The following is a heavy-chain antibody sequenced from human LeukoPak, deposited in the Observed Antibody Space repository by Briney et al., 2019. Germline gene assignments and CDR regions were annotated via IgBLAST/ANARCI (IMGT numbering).Heavy chain of an antibody. CDR3: AKARQPYSSSSGFDY. CDR2: ISGSGSST. CDR1: GFTFSSYA. V-gene: IGHV3-23*01. D-gene: IGHD6-6*01. Sequence: PGGSLRLSCAASGFTFSSYAMSWVRQAPGKGLEWVSAISGSGSSTHYADSVKGRFTISRDNSKNTLYLQMNSLRAEDTAVYYCAKARQPYSSSSGFDYWGQGTLVTVSS. J-gene: IGHJ4*02.